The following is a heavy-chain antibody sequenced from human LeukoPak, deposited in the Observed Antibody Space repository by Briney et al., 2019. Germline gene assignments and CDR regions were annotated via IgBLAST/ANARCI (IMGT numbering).Heavy chain of an antibody. J-gene: IGHJ4*02. D-gene: IGHD2-21*02. Sequence: GGSLGLSCAVSGFTFRSYAMNWVRQAPGKGLEWVSAISGSGDSAYYADSVRGRFTISRDNSKNTLYLQIHSLRAEDTAVYYCARGPIVVVTAMELEYWGRGTLVTVSS. V-gene: IGHV3-23*01. CDR1: GFTFRSYA. CDR2: ISGSGDSA. CDR3: ARGPIVVVTAMELEY.